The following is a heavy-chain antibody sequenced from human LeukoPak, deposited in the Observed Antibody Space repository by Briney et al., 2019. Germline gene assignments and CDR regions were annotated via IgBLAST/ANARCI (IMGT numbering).Heavy chain of an antibody. CDR1: GFTFSSYA. J-gene: IGHJ4*02. Sequence: PGGSLRLSCAASGFTFSSYAMSWVRQAPGKGLEWVANIKQDGSEKYYVDSAKGRFTISRDNPKNSLYLQMNSLRADDTAVYYCVREGGEYLSGPFDYWGRGTLVTVSS. D-gene: IGHD1-26*01. V-gene: IGHV3-7*01. CDR2: IKQDGSEK. CDR3: VREGGEYLSGPFDY.